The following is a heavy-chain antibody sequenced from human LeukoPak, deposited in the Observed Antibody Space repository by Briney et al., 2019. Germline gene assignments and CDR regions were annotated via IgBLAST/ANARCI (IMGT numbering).Heavy chain of an antibody. D-gene: IGHD5-18*01. CDR1: GFTFSSYS. CDR2: ISSSSSYI. Sequence: GGSLRLSCAASGFTFSSYSMNWVRQAPGKGQGWVSSISSSSSYIYYADSVKVRFTISRDNANNSLYLQMNSLRAEDTAVYYCARDLSGYSYGYDYWGQGTLVTVSS. CDR3: ARDLSGYSYGYDY. V-gene: IGHV3-21*01. J-gene: IGHJ4*02.